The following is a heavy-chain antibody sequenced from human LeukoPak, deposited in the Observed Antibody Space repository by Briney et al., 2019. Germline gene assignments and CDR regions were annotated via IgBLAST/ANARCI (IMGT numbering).Heavy chain of an antibody. V-gene: IGHV4-39*01. J-gene: IGHJ4*02. CDR2: IYYSGST. Sequence: SETLSLTCAVSGGSISRTTYYWGWIRQPPGKGLEWIGSIYYSGSTYYNPSLKSRVTISVDTSKNQFSLKLSSVTAADTAVYYCARHYYDSSGPSHWGQGTLVTVSS. CDR3: ARHYYDSSGPSH. D-gene: IGHD3-22*01. CDR1: GGSISRTTYY.